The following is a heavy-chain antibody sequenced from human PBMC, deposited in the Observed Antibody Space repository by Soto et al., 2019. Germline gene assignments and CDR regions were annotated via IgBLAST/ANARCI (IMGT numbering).Heavy chain of an antibody. J-gene: IGHJ4*02. Sequence: GVSLRLSFAASGVTFSGSAMHWFRQASGKGLEWVGRIRSKANSYATAYAASVKGRFTISRDDSKNTAYLQMNSLKTEDTAVYYCTRGSSAVSDWGQGTLVTVSS. CDR1: GVTFSGSA. CDR3: TRGSSAVSD. V-gene: IGHV3-73*01. CDR2: IRSKANSYAT. D-gene: IGHD6-19*01.